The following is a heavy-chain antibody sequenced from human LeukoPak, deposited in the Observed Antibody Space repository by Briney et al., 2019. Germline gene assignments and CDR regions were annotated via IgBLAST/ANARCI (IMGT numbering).Heavy chain of an antibody. Sequence: GGSLRLSCAASGFPFSSYAMSWVRQAPGKGLEWVSDISGSGGSTYYADSVKGRFTISRDNSKNTLYLQMNSLRAEDTAVYYCAKVGYSYGPYYFDYWGQGTLVTVSS. J-gene: IGHJ4*02. V-gene: IGHV3-23*01. CDR1: GFPFSSYA. CDR2: ISGSGGST. CDR3: AKVGYSYGPYYFDY. D-gene: IGHD5-18*01.